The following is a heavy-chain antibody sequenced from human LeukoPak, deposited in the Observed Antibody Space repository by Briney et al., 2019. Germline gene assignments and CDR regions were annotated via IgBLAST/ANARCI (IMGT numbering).Heavy chain of an antibody. V-gene: IGHV3-23*01. CDR3: ARGTAWYSSSWYFDY. Sequence: GGSLRLSCAASGFTFSSYAMSWVRQAPGKGLEWVSAISGSGGSTYYADSVKGRFTISRDNSKSTLFLQMNSLRADDTAVYYCARGTAWYSSSWYFDYWGQGTPVTVSS. D-gene: IGHD6-13*01. CDR1: GFTFSSYA. CDR2: ISGSGGST. J-gene: IGHJ4*02.